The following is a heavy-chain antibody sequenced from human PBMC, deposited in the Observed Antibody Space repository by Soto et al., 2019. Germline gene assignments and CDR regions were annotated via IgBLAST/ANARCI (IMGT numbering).Heavy chain of an antibody. J-gene: IGHJ6*02. CDR1: GGTFSSYA. CDR2: IIPIFGTA. Sequence: QVQMVQSGAEVKNPGSSVKVSCKASGGTFSSYAISWVRQAPGQGLGWMGGIIPIFGTANYAQKLQGRVTITADESTSTAYMELSSLRSEDTAVYYCASSVAKYYYDGMDVWGQGTTVTVSS. CDR3: ASSVAKYYYDGMDV. V-gene: IGHV1-69*12. D-gene: IGHD5-12*01.